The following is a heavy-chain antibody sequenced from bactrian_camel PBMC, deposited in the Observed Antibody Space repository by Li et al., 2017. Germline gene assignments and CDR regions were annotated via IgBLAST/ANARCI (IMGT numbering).Heavy chain of an antibody. CDR3: AAAPVGRACGDLSPRRYNY. V-gene: IGHV3S35*01. J-gene: IGHJ4*01. Sequence: VESGGGSVQEGQPLKLSCAISGYATSHYCIAWFRLSSGKEREEVAHIYARNGRSDVADSVKGRFTVSQDDAENTVYLQMNGLKPEDTAMNYCAAAPVGRACGDLSPRRYNYWGQGTQVTVS. CDR2: IYARNGRS. D-gene: IGHD2*01. CDR1: GYATSHYC.